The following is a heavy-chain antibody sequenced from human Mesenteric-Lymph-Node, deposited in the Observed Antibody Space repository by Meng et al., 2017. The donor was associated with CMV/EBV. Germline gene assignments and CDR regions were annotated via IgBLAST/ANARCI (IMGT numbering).Heavy chain of an antibody. D-gene: IGHD2-2*02. CDR3: ARGIPSASYGMDV. CDR2: IYHSGST. V-gene: IGHV4-4*02. J-gene: IGHJ6*02. Sequence: VSGGSISSSNWWSWVRQPQGKGLEWIGEIYHSGSTNYNPSLKSRVTISVDKSKNQFSLKLSSVTAADTAVYYCARGIPSASYGMDVWGQGTTVTVSS. CDR1: GGSISSSNW.